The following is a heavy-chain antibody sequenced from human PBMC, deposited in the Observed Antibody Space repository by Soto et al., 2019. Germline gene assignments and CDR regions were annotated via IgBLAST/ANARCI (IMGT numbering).Heavy chain of an antibody. CDR1: GGTFSSYA. D-gene: IGHD3-22*01. Sequence: ASVKVSCKASGGTFSSYAISWVRQAPGQGLEWMGGIIPIFGTTNYAQKFQGRVTITADESTSTAYMELSSLRSEDTAVYYCARTPSPYYYDSSGYYNAFDIWGQGXMVTV. CDR3: ARTPSPYYYDSSGYYNAFDI. J-gene: IGHJ3*02. V-gene: IGHV1-69*13. CDR2: IIPIFGTT.